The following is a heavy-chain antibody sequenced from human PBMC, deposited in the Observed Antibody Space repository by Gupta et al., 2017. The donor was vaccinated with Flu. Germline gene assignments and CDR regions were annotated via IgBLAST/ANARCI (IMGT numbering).Heavy chain of an antibody. CDR3: ARDLGSGTYGWFDT. Sequence: SSYSISWGRQAPGHGLEWMGGIVPFRATANYAQKFQGSVTIIADESTATAYMELSSLRSDDTAVYDCARDLGSGTYGWFDTWGQGTLVTVSS. D-gene: IGHD1-26*01. CDR2: IVPFRATA. CDR1: SSYS. V-gene: IGHV1-69*01. J-gene: IGHJ5*02.